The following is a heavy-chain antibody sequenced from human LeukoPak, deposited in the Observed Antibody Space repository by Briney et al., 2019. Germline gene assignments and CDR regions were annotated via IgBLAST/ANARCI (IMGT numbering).Heavy chain of an antibody. D-gene: IGHD4-11*01. V-gene: IGHV1-2*02. CDR3: ARDVTARDYSNIDY. CDR2: VNPNSGGT. CDR1: GYTFTGYY. J-gene: IGHJ4*02. Sequence: ASVKVSCKASGYTFTGYYMHWVRQAPGQGLEWMGRVNPNSGGTNYAQKFQGRVTMTRDTSISTAYMELSRLRSDDTAFYYCARDVTARDYSNIDYWGQGTLVTVSS.